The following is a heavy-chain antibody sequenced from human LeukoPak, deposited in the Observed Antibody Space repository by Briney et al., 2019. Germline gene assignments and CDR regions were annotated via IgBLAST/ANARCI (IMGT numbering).Heavy chain of an antibody. J-gene: IGHJ4*02. CDR3: TRPRYCSSTSCYTQGPYDY. CDR2: IRSKASGGTT. V-gene: IGHV3-49*03. Sequence: GGSLRLSCTASGFTFGDYAVSWFRQAPGKGLDWVGFIRSKASGGTTEYAASVKGRFTISRDDSKSIAYLQMNSLKTEDTAVYYCTRPRYCSSTSCYTQGPYDYWGQGTLVTVSS. CDR1: GFTFGDYA. D-gene: IGHD2-2*02.